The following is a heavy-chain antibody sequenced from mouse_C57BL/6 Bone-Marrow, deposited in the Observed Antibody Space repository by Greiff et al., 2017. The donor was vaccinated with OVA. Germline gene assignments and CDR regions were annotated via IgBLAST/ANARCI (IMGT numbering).Heavy chain of an antibody. CDR1: GFTFSSYG. CDR3: ARHRGLRAWFAY. J-gene: IGHJ3*01. CDR2: ISSGGSYT. V-gene: IGHV5-6*01. Sequence: EVQLVESGGDLVKPGGSLKLSCAASGFTFSSYGMSWVRQTPDKRLEWVATISSGGSYTYYPDSVKGRFTISRDNAKNTLYLQMSSLKSEDTAMYYCARHRGLRAWFAYWGQGTLVTVSA. D-gene: IGHD2-4*01.